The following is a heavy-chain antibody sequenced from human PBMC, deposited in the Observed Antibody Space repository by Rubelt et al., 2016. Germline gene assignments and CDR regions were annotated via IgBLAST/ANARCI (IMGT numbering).Heavy chain of an antibody. J-gene: IGHJ6*02. CDR2: ISGSGGST. Sequence: EVQLVESGGGLVQPGGSLRLSCAASGFTFSSYAMSWVRQAPGKGLEWVSAISGSGGSTYYADSVKGRFTISRDNSKNTLYLQMSSLRAEDTAVYYCARGRELYYYGMDVWGQGTTVTVSS. D-gene: IGHD1-7*01. CDR3: ARGRELYYYGMDV. V-gene: IGHV3-23*04. CDR1: GFTFSSYA.